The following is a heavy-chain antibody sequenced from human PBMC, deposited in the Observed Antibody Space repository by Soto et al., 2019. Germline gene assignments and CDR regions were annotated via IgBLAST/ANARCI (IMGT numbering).Heavy chain of an antibody. V-gene: IGHV3-53*01. CDR3: TRALYGSGTPSLFYAMDV. J-gene: IGHJ6*02. CDR2: IYSGGST. CDR1: GFTVSSNY. D-gene: IGHD3-10*01. Sequence: PGGSLRLSCAASGFTVSSNYMSWVRQDPGKGLEWVSVIYSGGSTYYADSVKGRFTISRDNSKNTLYLQMNSLRAEDTAVYYCTRALYGSGTPSLFYAMDVWGQGTTVTVSS.